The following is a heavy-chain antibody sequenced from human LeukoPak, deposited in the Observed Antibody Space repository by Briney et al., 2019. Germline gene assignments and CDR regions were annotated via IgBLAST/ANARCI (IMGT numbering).Heavy chain of an antibody. Sequence: GGSLRLSCAASGFTFSSYWMHWVRQAPGKGLVWVSRINSDGSSTTYADSVKGRFTISRDNAKNTLYLQMNSLRAEDTAVYYCVRGQGYSYGAYWGQGTLVTVSS. CDR3: VRGQGYSYGAY. J-gene: IGHJ4*02. V-gene: IGHV3-74*01. CDR2: INSDGSST. CDR1: GFTFSSYW. D-gene: IGHD5-18*01.